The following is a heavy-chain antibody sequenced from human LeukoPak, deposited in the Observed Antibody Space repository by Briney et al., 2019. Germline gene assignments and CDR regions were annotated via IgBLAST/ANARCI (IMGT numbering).Heavy chain of an antibody. CDR1: GGSISSSSYY. CDR2: IYYSGST. Sequence: SETLSLTWTVSGGSISSSSYYWGWIRQPPGKGLEWIGSIYYSGSTYYNPSLKSRVTISVDTSKNQFSLKLSSVTAADTAVYYCASLPWGSSGWYYFDYWGQGTLVTVSS. J-gene: IGHJ4*02. D-gene: IGHD6-19*01. V-gene: IGHV4-39*01. CDR3: ASLPWGSSGWYYFDY.